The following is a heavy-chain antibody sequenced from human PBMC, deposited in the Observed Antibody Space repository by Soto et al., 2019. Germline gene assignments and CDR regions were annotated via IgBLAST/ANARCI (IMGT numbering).Heavy chain of an antibody. CDR1: GFTVSSNY. CDR2: IYADGTT. CDR3: AVDIEVTGMGHYYFDY. Sequence: EVQLVDSGGGLVRTGGSLRLSCAASGFTVSSNYISWVRQVPGKGLEWVSVIYADGTTYYADSVKDRFTISRDNSKNTVSLQMSSLRAEDTAVYYCAVDIEVTGMGHYYFDYWGQGALVTVSS. J-gene: IGHJ4*02. D-gene: IGHD2-15*01. V-gene: IGHV3-66*01.